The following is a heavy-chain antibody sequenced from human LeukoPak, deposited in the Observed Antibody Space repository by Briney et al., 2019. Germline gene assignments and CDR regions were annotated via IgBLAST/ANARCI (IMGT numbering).Heavy chain of an antibody. CDR3: ATTVTTSSYYYYGMDV. CDR2: INHSGST. Sequence: SETLSLTCTVYGGSFSDDYWSWIRQPPGKGLEWIGEINHSGSTNYNPSLMSRVTISVDTSKNQFSLRLSSVTAADTAVYYCATTVTTSSYYYYGMDVWGQGTTVTVSS. V-gene: IGHV4-34*01. CDR1: GGSFSDDY. D-gene: IGHD4-17*01. J-gene: IGHJ6*02.